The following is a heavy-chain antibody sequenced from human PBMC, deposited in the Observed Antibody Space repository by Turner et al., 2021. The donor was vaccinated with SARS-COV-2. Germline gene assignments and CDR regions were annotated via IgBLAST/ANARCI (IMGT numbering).Heavy chain of an antibody. Sequence: QLQLQESGPGLVKPSETLSLTCSVPGGSMSSSSYYSGWIRRPPGKGLEWLGNIYYSGGAYYNPSLKSRVTISVDPSKNQFSLKLTSVTAADTAVYYCARLMDTAMDYYGTDVWGQGTTVTVSS. CDR1: GGSMSSSSYY. D-gene: IGHD5-18*01. J-gene: IGHJ6*02. CDR2: IYYSGGA. CDR3: ARLMDTAMDYYGTDV. V-gene: IGHV4-39*01.